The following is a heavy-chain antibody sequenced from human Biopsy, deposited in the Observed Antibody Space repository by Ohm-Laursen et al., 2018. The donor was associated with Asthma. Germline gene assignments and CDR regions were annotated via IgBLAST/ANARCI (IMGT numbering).Heavy chain of an antibody. CDR2: INGKSNSI. Sequence: SLRLSCTASGFTFSGYYMSWIRQAPGKGLEWISYINGKSNSIEYADSVKGRFTISRDNAKNSLYLQMHSLRAEDTAVYYCARGDSSNWSHYYFDYWGQGTLVTVSS. CDR3: ARGDSSNWSHYYFDY. CDR1: GFTFSGYY. D-gene: IGHD3-22*01. J-gene: IGHJ4*02. V-gene: IGHV3-11*01.